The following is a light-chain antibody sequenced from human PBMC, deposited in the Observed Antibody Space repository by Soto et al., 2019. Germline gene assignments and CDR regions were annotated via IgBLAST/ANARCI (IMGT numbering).Light chain of an antibody. J-gene: IGLJ3*02. CDR2: DNN. Sequence: QSVLTQPPSVSAAPGQKVTISCSGSSSDIGNNYVSWFQQLPGTAPKLLIYDNNKRPSGIPDRFSGSKSGTSATLGITGLQTGDEADYYCATWHTSLSAGVFGGGTQLTVL. V-gene: IGLV1-51*01. CDR3: ATWHTSLSAGV. CDR1: SSDIGNNY.